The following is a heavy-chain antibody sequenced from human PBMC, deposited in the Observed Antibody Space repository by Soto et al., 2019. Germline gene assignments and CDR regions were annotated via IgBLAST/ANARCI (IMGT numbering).Heavy chain of an antibody. CDR2: SSTYNGNT. J-gene: IGHJ4*02. D-gene: IGHD5-12*01. V-gene: IGHV1-18*01. CDR1: GYTFINYG. CDR3: GRVSGSGYYSWGY. Sequence: QVQLVQSGAEVKKPGASVKVSCKASGYTFINYGISWVRQAPGQGLEWMGWSSTYNGNTNYAQKLQGRVTMTTDTSTSEDYMELRSLRSDDTAVYYCGRVSGSGYYSWGYWGQGTLVTVSS.